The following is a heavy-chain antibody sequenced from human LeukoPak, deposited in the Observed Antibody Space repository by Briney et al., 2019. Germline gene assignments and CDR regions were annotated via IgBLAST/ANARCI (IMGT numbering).Heavy chain of an antibody. CDR2: IYTSGST. Sequence: SETLSLTCTVSGGSISSYYWSWIRQPPGKGLEWVGYIYTSGSTNYNPSLKSRVTISVDTSKNQFSLTLSSVTAADTAVYYCAIHRSDDYYDSSGYYSPPLRYFDYGGQGTLVTVSS. CDR3: AIHRSDDYYDSSGYYSPPLRYFDY. D-gene: IGHD3-22*01. J-gene: IGHJ4*02. CDR1: GGSISSYY. V-gene: IGHV4-4*09.